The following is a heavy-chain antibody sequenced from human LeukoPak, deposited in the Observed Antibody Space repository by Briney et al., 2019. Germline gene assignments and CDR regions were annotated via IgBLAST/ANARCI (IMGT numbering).Heavy chain of an antibody. J-gene: IGHJ4*02. CDR1: GFTFSSYW. CDR3: AKDRIAVAGSIFDY. D-gene: IGHD6-19*01. Sequence: PGGSLRLSCAASGFTFSSYWMHWVRQAPGKGLVWVSRINSDGSSTSYADSVKGRFTISRDNSKNTLYLQMNSLRAEDTAVYYCAKDRIAVAGSIFDYWGQGTLVTVSS. CDR2: INSDGSST. V-gene: IGHV3-74*01.